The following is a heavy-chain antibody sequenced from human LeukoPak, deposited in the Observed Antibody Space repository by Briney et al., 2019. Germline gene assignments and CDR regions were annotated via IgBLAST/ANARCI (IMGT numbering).Heavy chain of an antibody. V-gene: IGHV1-69*05. CDR1: GGTFSSYA. CDR3: ARFGALFGSSSKYYYMDV. D-gene: IGHD6-6*01. CDR2: IIPIFGTA. J-gene: IGHJ6*03. Sequence: SVKVSCKASGGTFSSYAINWVRQAPGQGLEWMGRIIPIFGTANYAQKLQGRVTITTDESMSTAYMELSSLRSEDTAVYYCARFGALFGSSSKYYYMDVWGKGTTVTVSS.